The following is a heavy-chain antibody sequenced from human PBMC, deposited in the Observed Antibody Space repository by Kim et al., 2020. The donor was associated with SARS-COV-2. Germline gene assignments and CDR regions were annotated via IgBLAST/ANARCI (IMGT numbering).Heavy chain of an antibody. CDR2: IYTSGST. CDR1: GGSISSGSYY. Sequence: SETLSLTCTVSGGSISSGSYYWSWIRQPAGKGLEWIGRIYTSGSTNYNPSLKSRVTISVDTSKNQFSLKLSSVTAADTAVYYCARGAPDEYSSGWYEDYYGMDVWGQGTTVTVSS. J-gene: IGHJ6*02. V-gene: IGHV4-61*02. CDR3: ARGAPDEYSSGWYEDYYGMDV. D-gene: IGHD6-19*01.